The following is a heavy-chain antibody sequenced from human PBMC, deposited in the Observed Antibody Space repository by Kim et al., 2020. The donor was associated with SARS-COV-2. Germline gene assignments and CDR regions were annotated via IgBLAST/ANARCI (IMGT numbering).Heavy chain of an antibody. J-gene: IGHJ2*01. CDR3: ATLQYYYGSGSPYRYFDL. CDR2: FDPEDGET. V-gene: IGHV1-24*01. Sequence: ASVKVSCKVSGYTLTELSMHWVRQAPGKGLEWMGGFDPEDGETIYAQKFQGRVTMTEDTSTDTAYMELSSLRSEDTAVYYCATLQYYYGSGSPYRYFDLWGRGTLVTVSS. D-gene: IGHD3-10*01. CDR1: GYTLTELS.